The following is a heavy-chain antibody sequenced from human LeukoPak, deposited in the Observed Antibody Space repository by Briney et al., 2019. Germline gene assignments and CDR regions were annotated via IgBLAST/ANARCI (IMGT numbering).Heavy chain of an antibody. D-gene: IGHD3-3*01. V-gene: IGHV4-39*01. Sequence: NPSETLSLTCTVSGGTISSSSYYWGWIRQPPGKGLEWIGSIYYSGTTYYNPSLKSRVTISVDTSKSPFSLRLTSVTAADTAVYYCARHVRFLEWLSSYYFDYWGQGTLVTVSS. CDR3: ARHVRFLEWLSSYYFDY. CDR1: GGTISSSSYY. J-gene: IGHJ4*02. CDR2: IYYSGTT.